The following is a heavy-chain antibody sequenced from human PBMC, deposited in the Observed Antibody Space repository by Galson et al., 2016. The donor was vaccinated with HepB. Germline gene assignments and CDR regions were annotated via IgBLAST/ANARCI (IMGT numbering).Heavy chain of an antibody. J-gene: IGHJ4*02. CDR2: IKTKSDRGTT. CDR3: STTFTDVLTGNYGDY. D-gene: IGHD3-9*01. Sequence: SLRLSCAASGFTFNNAWMNWVRQAPGKGLEWVGRIKTKSDRGTTDYAAPVKGRFTISRDDSKNTLYLQMNSLKTEDTAVYYCSTTFTDVLTGNYGDYWGLGTLVTVSS. V-gene: IGHV3-15*07. CDR1: GFTFNNAW.